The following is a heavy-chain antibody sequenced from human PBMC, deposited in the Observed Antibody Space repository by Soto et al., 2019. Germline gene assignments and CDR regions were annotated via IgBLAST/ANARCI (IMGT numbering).Heavy chain of an antibody. CDR2: IYYSGST. Sequence: SETLSLTCSVSGGSISSYYWSWIRQPPGKGLEWIGYIYYSGSTNYNPSLKSRVTISVDTSKNQFSLKLNSVTAADTAVYYCARLGGYYQAFDQWGQGSLVTVSS. V-gene: IGHV4-59*08. CDR1: GGSISSYY. J-gene: IGHJ4*02. D-gene: IGHD3-22*01. CDR3: ARLGGYYQAFDQ.